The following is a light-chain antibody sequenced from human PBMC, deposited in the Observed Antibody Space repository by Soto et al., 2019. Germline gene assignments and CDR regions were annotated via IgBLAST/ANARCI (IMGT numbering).Light chain of an antibody. CDR1: QGISSY. CDR2: GAS. J-gene: IGKJ1*01. Sequence: IQLTQSPSSLSSSVGDRVTITCRASQGISSYLGWYQQKPGKAPKLLIYGASTLQSGVPSRFSGSGSGTDFTLTISSLQSEDFAVYYCQHFGNSLWTFGHGTKVDIK. V-gene: IGKV1-9*01. CDR3: QHFGNSLWT.